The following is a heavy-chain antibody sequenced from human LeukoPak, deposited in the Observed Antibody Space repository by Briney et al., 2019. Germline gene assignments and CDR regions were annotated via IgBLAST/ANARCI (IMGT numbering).Heavy chain of an antibody. CDR2: IYYSGST. J-gene: IGHJ6*03. D-gene: IGHD6-13*01. CDR1: GGSFSGYY. V-gene: IGHV4-34*01. Sequence: SETLSLTCAVYGGSFSGYYWSWIRQPPGKGLEWIGSIYYSGSTCYNPSLKSRVTISVDTSKNQFSLKLSSVTAADTAVYYCARHLIAGTLYYYYMDVWGKGTTVTVSS. CDR3: ARHLIAGTLYYYYMDV.